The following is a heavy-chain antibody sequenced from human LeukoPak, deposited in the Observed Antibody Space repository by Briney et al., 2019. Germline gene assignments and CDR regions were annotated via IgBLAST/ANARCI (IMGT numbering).Heavy chain of an antibody. CDR2: ICPDDSDT. CDR1: EYSFPNYC. D-gene: IGHD6-13*01. J-gene: IGHJ4*02. V-gene: IGHV5-51*01. Sequence: GGSLKISCKHSEYSFPNYCIGWVRQMPGKGLEWMGIICPDDSDTRYSPSFQGQVTISADKSISTAYLQWSSLKASDTAMYYCAIGRGGQQLGDYWGQGTLVTVSS. CDR3: AIGRGGQQLGDY.